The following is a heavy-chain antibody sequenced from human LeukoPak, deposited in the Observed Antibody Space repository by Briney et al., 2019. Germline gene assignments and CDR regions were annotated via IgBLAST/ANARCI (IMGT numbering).Heavy chain of an antibody. Sequence: PGGSLRLSCAASGFTLDDYAMHWVRQAPGKGLERDSGIRWNSGSTGYADSVKGRFTISRDNAKKSLYLQMNSLRAEDTALYYCAKAWVKQRPLTYYYYGMDVWGQGTTVTVSS. CDR3: AKAWVKQRPLTYYYYGMDV. CDR2: IRWNSGST. D-gene: IGHD6-25*01. CDR1: GFTLDDYA. J-gene: IGHJ6*02. V-gene: IGHV3-9*01.